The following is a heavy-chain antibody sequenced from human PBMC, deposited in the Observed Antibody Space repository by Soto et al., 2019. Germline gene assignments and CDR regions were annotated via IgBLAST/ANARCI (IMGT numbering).Heavy chain of an antibody. J-gene: IGHJ4*02. D-gene: IGHD1-1*01. CDR2: VYYSGST. CDR1: GASISSYY. CDR3: ARDTTPSL. V-gene: IGHV4-59*01. Sequence: SETLSLTCTVSGASISSYYWSWIRQPPGKGLEWIGYVYYSGSTNYNPSLKSRVTISVDTSKNQFSLTLSSVTAADTAMYYCARDTTPSLWGQGTLVT.